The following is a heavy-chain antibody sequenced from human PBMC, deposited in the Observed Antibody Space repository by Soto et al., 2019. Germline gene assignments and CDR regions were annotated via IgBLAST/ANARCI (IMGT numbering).Heavy chain of an antibody. D-gene: IGHD3-9*01. V-gene: IGHV3-23*01. CDR3: AKVLTGYYYYFEY. CDR2: VGGSGEYT. CDR1: GFTFSSYA. J-gene: IGHJ4*02. Sequence: EVQLLESWGGLVQPGGSLRLSCAASGFTFSSYAMIWVRQAPGKGLEWVSGVGGSGEYTYYADSVKGRFTISRDNSKNTVYLQISSLRAEDTAVYYCAKVLTGYYYYFEYWGQGTLVTVSS.